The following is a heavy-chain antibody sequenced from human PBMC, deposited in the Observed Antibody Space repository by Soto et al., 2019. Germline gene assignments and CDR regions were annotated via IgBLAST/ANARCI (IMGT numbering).Heavy chain of an antibody. D-gene: IGHD3-10*01. Sequence: QVQLQESGPGLVKPSQTLSLTCTVSGGSISSGGYYWSWIRQHPGKGLEWIGYIYYRGSTYYNPSLKSRVTISVDTSKNQFSLKLSSVTAADTAVYYCARDEGGSGIPFVDVWGQGTTVTVSS. CDR1: GGSISSGGYY. CDR3: ARDEGGSGIPFVDV. J-gene: IGHJ6*02. V-gene: IGHV4-31*03. CDR2: IYYRGST.